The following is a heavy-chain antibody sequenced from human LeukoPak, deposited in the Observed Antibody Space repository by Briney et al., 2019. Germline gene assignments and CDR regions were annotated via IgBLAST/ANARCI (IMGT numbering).Heavy chain of an antibody. CDR1: GFTFSSYA. V-gene: IGHV3-23*01. J-gene: IGHJ4*02. D-gene: IGHD4/OR15-4a*01. CDR3: ATQVPSDPHFDY. CDR2: ISGSGGTT. Sequence: GGSLRLSCAASGFTFSSYAMSWVRQAPGKGLEWVSAISGSGGTTYCADSVKGRFTISRDNSENTLYLQMNSLRAEDTAVYYCATQVPSDPHFDYWGQGTLVTVSS.